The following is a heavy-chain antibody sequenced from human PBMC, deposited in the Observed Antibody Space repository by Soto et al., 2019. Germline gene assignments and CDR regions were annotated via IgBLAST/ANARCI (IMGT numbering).Heavy chain of an antibody. CDR3: AKDVSGILWFGELNNFDY. CDR2: ISGSGGST. D-gene: IGHD3-10*01. CDR1: GFTFSSYA. Sequence: PGGSLRLSCAASGFTFSSYAMSWVRQAPGKGLEWVSAISGSGGSTYYADSVKGRFTISRDNSKNTPYLQMNSLRAEDTAVYYYAKDVSGILWFGELNNFDYWGQGTLVTVSS. V-gene: IGHV3-23*01. J-gene: IGHJ4*02.